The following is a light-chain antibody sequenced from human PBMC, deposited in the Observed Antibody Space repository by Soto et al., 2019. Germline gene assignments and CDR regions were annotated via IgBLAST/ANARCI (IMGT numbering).Light chain of an antibody. CDR1: QSLLHGLAHNY. CDR3: MKALQSPP. CDR2: LGS. Sequence: DIMMTQSPLFLPVTPGEPASISCRSRQSLLHGLAHNYLDWCLQKPGQSPQLLIYLGSSRASGVPDRFSGSGSGTDFTLKISRVEADNVGISYCMKALQSPPFGPGTKVDIK. V-gene: IGKV2-28*01. J-gene: IGKJ3*01.